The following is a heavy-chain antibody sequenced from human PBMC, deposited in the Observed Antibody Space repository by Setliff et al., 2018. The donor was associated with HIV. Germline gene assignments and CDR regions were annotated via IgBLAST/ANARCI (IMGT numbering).Heavy chain of an antibody. V-gene: IGHV1-2*06. Sequence: ASVKVSCKASGDTFTDYYFHWLRQAPGQGLEWMGRINPNSGGTNYAQKLQGRVTMTTDTSTSTAYMELRSLRSDDTAVYYCAREAAAGLFDYWGQGTLVTVSS. D-gene: IGHD6-13*01. J-gene: IGHJ4*02. CDR3: AREAAAGLFDY. CDR1: GDTFTDYY. CDR2: INPNSGGT.